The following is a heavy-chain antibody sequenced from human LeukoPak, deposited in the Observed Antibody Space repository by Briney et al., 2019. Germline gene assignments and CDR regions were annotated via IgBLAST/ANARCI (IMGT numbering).Heavy chain of an antibody. CDR3: AKDPYYYDSSGSEY. D-gene: IGHD3-22*01. J-gene: IGHJ4*02. CDR1: RFSFNSYV. V-gene: IGHV3-23*01. CDR2: ISGSGGST. Sequence: GGSLRLSCAASRFSFNSYVMSWVRQAPGKGLECVSSISGSGGSTYHADSVKGRLTISRDNSKNTLHLQMNSLRAEDTAVYYCAKDPYYYDSSGSEYWGQGTLVTVSS.